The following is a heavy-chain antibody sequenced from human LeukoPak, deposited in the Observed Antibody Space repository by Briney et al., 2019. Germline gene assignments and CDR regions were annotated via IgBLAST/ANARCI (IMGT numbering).Heavy chain of an antibody. D-gene: IGHD3-16*01. CDR3: AKDPRGILNWYFDL. V-gene: IGHV3-30-3*01. CDR2: TSYFGSNN. CDR1: GFTFSSFP. Sequence: GGSLRLSCAASGFTFSSFPMHWVRQAPGKGLDWVAITSYFGSNNYYADSVKGRFTISRDDAKNSLYLQMNSLRAEDTALYYCAKDPRGILNWYFDLWGRGTLVTVSS. J-gene: IGHJ2*01.